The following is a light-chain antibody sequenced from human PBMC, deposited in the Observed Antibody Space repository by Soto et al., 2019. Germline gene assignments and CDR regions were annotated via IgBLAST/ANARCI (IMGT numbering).Light chain of an antibody. J-gene: IGKJ2*01. CDR1: QSVDRN. CDR2: DTS. Sequence: EIVLTQSPATLSLSPGDRATLSCRASQSVDRNLAWYQEKPGQAPRLLIYDTSDRATGIPDRFSGSGSGTDFTLTISSVEPEDFAVYYCQQGSHWYTFGQGTKLEIK. CDR3: QQGSHWYT. V-gene: IGKV3-11*01.